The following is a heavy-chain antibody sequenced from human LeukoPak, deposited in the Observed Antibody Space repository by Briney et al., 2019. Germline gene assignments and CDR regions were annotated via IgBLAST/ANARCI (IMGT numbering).Heavy chain of an antibody. V-gene: IGHV1-8*02. CDR3: GRGYAMDV. CDR1: GYTSTNFD. CDR2: MNLNSGRT. Sequence: GASVNVSCKASGYTSTNFDIHWLRPATRQGLEWMVLMNLNSGRTGYRQKFQGRVTMTTNTSITTAYMELSSLRSEDTAVYYCGRGYAMDVWGQGTTVTVSS. J-gene: IGHJ6*02.